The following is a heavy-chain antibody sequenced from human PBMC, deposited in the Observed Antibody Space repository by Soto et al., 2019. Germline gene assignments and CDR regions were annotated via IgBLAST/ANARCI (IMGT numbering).Heavy chain of an antibody. Sequence: GGSLRFSCAASGFTFGDYWMHWVRQPPGKGPEWVSRMTGDGRTTQYADSVKGRFTASRDNAKSTLYLQMNSLRAEDTAVYYCATAEVDYWGPGTLVTVSS. CDR3: ATAEVDY. V-gene: IGHV3-74*03. CDR2: MTGDGRTT. CDR1: GFTFGDYW. J-gene: IGHJ4*02.